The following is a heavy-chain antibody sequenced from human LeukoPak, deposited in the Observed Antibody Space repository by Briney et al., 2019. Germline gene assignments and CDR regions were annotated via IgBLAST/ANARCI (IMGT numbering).Heavy chain of an antibody. D-gene: IGHD4-23*01. Sequence: SETLSLTCTVSGGSISSYYWSWIRQPPGKGLEWIADINYSGSTNYYPAPMKRVFISVDTSNNQFSLKLSTGTAADTAGYYCARRREVTNWYDPWGQGTLVTVSS. J-gene: IGHJ5*02. CDR2: INYSGST. V-gene: IGHV4-59*08. CDR1: GGSISSYY. CDR3: ARRREVTNWYDP.